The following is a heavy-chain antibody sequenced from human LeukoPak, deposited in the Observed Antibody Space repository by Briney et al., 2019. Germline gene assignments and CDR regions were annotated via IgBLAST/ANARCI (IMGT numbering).Heavy chain of an antibody. CDR1: GFTFSSYA. V-gene: IGHV3-23*01. D-gene: IGHD6-13*01. CDR3: AKIAAAGTKRYYYFDY. J-gene: IGHJ4*02. CDR2: ISGSGGST. Sequence: GGSLRLSCAASGFTFSSYAMSWVRQAPGKGLEWVSAISGSGGSTYYADSVKGRFTISRDNSKNTLYLQMNSLRAEDTAVYYCAKIAAAGTKRYYYFDYWGQGTPVTVS.